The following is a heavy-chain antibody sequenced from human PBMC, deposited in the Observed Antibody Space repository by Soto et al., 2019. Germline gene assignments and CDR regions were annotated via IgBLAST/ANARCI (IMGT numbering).Heavy chain of an antibody. D-gene: IGHD5-18*01. J-gene: IGHJ4*02. CDR3: ARINLRGYSYGYSFDY. V-gene: IGHV4-59*08. CDR2: IYYSGST. Sequence: SETLSLTCTVSGGSISSYYWSWIRQPPGKGLEWIGYIYYSGSTNYNPSLKSRVTISVDTSKNQFSLKLSSVTAADTAVHYCARINLRGYSYGYSFDYWGQGTLVTVSS. CDR1: GGSISSYY.